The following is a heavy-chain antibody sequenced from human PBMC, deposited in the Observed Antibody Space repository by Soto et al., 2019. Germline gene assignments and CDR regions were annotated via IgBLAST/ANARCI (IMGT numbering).Heavy chain of an antibody. CDR1: GSTFNNFA. CDR3: ARAIKRWEVNYYFDF. D-gene: IGHD1-26*01. V-gene: IGHV1-69*06. Sequence: QVVLLQSGAEVKEPGSSVRVSCQVSGSTFNNFAFSWVRQAPGHGPEWMGGIVVDSNTAEYSQRFQDRVTITADTSTDTLYMELGSMTFEDTAVYYCARAIKRWEVNYYFDFWGQGTLVNVSS. J-gene: IGHJ4*02. CDR2: IVVDSNTA.